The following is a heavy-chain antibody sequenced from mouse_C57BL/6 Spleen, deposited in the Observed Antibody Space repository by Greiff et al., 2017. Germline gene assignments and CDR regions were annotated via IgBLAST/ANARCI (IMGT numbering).Heavy chain of an antibody. CDR2: FYPGSGSI. CDR1: GYTFPEYT. V-gene: IGHV1-62-2*01. D-gene: IGHD2-4*01. CDR3: VRHRYDYGAMDY. Sequence: QVQLKESGAELVKPGASVKLSCKASGYTFPEYTIHWVKQRSGQGLEWIGWFYPGSGSIKYNEKFKDKATLTAYKSSSASYMELRRWRPEDSAGYVYVRHRYDYGAMDYWGQGTSVTVSS. J-gene: IGHJ4*01.